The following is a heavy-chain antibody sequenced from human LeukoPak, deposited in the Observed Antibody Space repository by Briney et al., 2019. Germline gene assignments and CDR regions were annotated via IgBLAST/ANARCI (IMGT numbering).Heavy chain of an antibody. Sequence: GSLRLPCVGSGFTLRNFVLSGARQAPGEGLEGVSSVSGSRVGIYYIDSVKVEFVTSRDNAKNTLYVQKNSQGAEATAVYYCAKGTLLELTFDNWGHGTLVT. CDR1: GFTLRNFV. J-gene: IGHJ4*01. V-gene: IGHV3-23*01. CDR3: AKGTLLELTFDN. D-gene: IGHD1-7*01. CDR2: VSGSRVGI.